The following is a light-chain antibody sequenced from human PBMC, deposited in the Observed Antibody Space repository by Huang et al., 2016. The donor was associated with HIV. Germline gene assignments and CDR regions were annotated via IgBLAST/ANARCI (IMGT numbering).Light chain of an antibody. CDR3: QQRSNSFT. J-gene: IGKJ3*01. V-gene: IGKV3-11*01. CDR2: DAS. Sequence: EIVLTQSPATLSLSPGERATLSCRASQSVSTYLAWYQQKPGQAPRLRIYDASHRATGIPARFSGSGSSTDFTLTISSLEPEDFADYYCQQRSNSFTFGPGTKVDIK. CDR1: QSVSTY.